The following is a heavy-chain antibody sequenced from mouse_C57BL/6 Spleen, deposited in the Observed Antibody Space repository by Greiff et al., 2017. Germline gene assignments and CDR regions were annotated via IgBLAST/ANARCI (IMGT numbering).Heavy chain of an antibody. D-gene: IGHD3-3*01. CDR1: GFTFSSYT. CDR2: ISGGGGNT. CDR3: ARLGRLYAMDY. V-gene: IGHV5-9*01. Sequence: EVKVEESGGGLVKPGGSLKLSCAASGFTFSSYTMSWVRQTPEKRLEWVATISGGGGNTYYPDSVKGRITISRDNAKNTLYLQMSSLRSEDTALYYCARLGRLYAMDYWGQRTSVTVAS. J-gene: IGHJ4*01.